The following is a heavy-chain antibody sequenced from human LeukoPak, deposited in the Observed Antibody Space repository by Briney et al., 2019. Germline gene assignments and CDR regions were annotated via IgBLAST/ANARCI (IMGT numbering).Heavy chain of an antibody. V-gene: IGHV3-74*01. CDR1: GFTFSTYW. D-gene: IGHD6-19*01. Sequence: GGSLRLSCAASGFTFSTYWMHWVRQAPGKGLVWVSRVNGDGSSTNYADSVKGRFTISRDNAKNTLYLQMNSLRAEDTAVYYCARDGLRQWLVTNAFDIWGQGTMVTVSS. J-gene: IGHJ3*02. CDR2: VNGDGSST. CDR3: ARDGLRQWLVTNAFDI.